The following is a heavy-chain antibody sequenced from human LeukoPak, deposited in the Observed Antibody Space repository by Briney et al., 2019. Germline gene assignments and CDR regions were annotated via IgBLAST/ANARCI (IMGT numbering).Heavy chain of an antibody. D-gene: IGHD1-26*01. CDR3: TTYPKKWELLIYDY. J-gene: IGHJ4*02. CDR1: GFTFSNAW. Sequence: GGSLRLSCAASGFTFSNAWMSWVRQAPGKGLEWVGRIKSKTDGGTTDYAAPVKGRFTISRDDSKNTLYLQMNSLKTEDTAVYYCTTYPKKWELLIYDYWGQGTLVTVSS. CDR2: IKSKTDGGTT. V-gene: IGHV3-15*01.